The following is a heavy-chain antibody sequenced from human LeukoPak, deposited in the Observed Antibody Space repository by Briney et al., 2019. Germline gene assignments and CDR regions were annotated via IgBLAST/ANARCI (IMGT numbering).Heavy chain of an antibody. CDR3: ARAWSGYYYGMDV. Sequence: SVILILTCRDSVGSINSYYWSCIRHPPEKGLEGIGYIYYSGSTNYNPSLKSRVTISVDTSKNQFSLKLSSVTAADTAVYYCARAWSGYYYGMDVWGQGTTVTVSS. D-gene: IGHD3-10*02. CDR2: IYYSGST. J-gene: IGHJ6*02. CDR1: VGSINSYY. V-gene: IGHV4-59*01.